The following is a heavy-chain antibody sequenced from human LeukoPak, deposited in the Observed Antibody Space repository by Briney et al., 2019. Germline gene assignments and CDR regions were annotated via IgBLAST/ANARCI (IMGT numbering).Heavy chain of an antibody. CDR1: GFTFSNYW. V-gene: IGHV3-7*01. CDR3: ASPRTCTGISCPLGFDY. Sequence: PGGSLRLSCAASGFTFSNYWMTWVRQAPGKGLEWVATIKQDGSEKYYVDSVKGRFTISRDDAKTSLYLQMNSLRAEDTAVYYCASPRTCTGISCPLGFDYWGQGTPVTVSS. CDR2: IKQDGSEK. J-gene: IGHJ4*01. D-gene: IGHD2-2*01.